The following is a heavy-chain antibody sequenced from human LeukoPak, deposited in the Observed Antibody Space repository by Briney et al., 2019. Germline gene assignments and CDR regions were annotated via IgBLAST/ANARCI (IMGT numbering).Heavy chain of an antibody. Sequence: SETLSLTCTVSGGSISTSNYYWGWIRQPPGKGLEWIGIIYYSGSTYYNPSLKSRVTISVDTSKNQFSLKLSSVTAADTAVYYCARSTDYDSSGYYYPTYYYFDYWGQGTLVTVSS. V-gene: IGHV4-39*01. CDR2: IYYSGST. CDR3: ARSTDYDSSGYYYPTYYYFDY. J-gene: IGHJ4*02. CDR1: GGSISTSNYY. D-gene: IGHD3-22*01.